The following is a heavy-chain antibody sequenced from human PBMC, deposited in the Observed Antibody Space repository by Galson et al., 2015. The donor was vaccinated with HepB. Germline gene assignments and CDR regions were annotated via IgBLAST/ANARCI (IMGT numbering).Heavy chain of an antibody. D-gene: IGHD3-10*01. CDR1: GYSFTSYW. J-gene: IGHJ6*02. CDR3: ARQYYGSGSHYGMDV. CDR2: IDPSDSYT. V-gene: IGHV5-10-1*01. Sequence: QSGAEVKKPGESLRISCKGSGYSFTSYWISWVRQMPGKGLEWMGRIDPSDSYTNYSPSFQGHVTISADKSISTAYLQWSSLKASDTAMYYCARQYYGSGSHYGMDVWGQGTTVTVSS.